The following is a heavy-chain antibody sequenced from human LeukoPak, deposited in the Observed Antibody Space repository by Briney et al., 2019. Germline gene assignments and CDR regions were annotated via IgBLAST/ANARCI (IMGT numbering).Heavy chain of an antibody. CDR1: GFTFISYA. J-gene: IGHJ4*01. V-gene: IGHV3-23*01. D-gene: IGHD5-18*01. CDR3: AKDLYTYGTTPLDY. CDR2: VVASYEGT. Sequence: GGSLRLSCEASGFTFISYAMMWVRQARGKGLEWVSTVVASYEGTFYADSVKGRFTISRDYSKNTLYLQMNSLRAEDTAVYYCAKDLYTYGTTPLDYWGQGTLVTVSS.